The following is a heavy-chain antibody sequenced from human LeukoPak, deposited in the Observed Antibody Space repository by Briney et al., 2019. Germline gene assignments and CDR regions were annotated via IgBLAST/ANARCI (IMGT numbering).Heavy chain of an antibody. CDR2: IWYDGSNK. CDR3: AREGHGYCSGGNCHRGATFDY. D-gene: IGHD2-15*01. J-gene: IGHJ4*02. Sequence: GGSLRLSCAASGFTFSSYGMHWVRQAPGKGLEWVAVIWYDGSNKYYADSVKGRFTISRDNSKNTLYLQMNSLRAEDTAVYYCAREGHGYCSGGNCHRGATFDYWGQGTLVTVSS. CDR1: GFTFSSYG. V-gene: IGHV3-33*01.